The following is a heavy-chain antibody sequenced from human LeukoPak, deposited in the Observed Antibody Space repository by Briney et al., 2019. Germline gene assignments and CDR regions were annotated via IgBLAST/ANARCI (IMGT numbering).Heavy chain of an antibody. CDR2: INHSGST. CDR3: ARGTRLLRFLEWLS. Sequence: SETLSLTCTVSGGSISSYYWSWIRQPPGKGLEWIGEINHSGSTNYNPSLKSRVTISVDTSKNQFSLKLSSVTAADTAVYYCARGTRLLRFLEWLSWGQGTLVTVSS. D-gene: IGHD3-3*01. J-gene: IGHJ4*02. V-gene: IGHV4-34*01. CDR1: GGSISSYY.